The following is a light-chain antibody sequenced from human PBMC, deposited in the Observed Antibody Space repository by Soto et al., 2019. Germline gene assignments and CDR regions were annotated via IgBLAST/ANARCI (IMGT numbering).Light chain of an antibody. Sequence: EIELTQSPCSLSLFHGETATLSCRASQRVSSNYLAWYQQKPGQAPRLLIYGASRRATGIPDRFSGSGSGTDFTLTISRLEPEDFAVYYCQQYGSSGTFGQGTKVDI. J-gene: IGKJ1*01. V-gene: IGKV3-20*01. CDR3: QQYGSSGT. CDR1: QRVSSNY. CDR2: GAS.